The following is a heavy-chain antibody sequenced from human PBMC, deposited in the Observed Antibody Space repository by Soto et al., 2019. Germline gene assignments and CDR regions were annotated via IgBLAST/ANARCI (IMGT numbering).Heavy chain of an antibody. Sequence: QITLKESGPTLVKPTQTLTLTCTFSGFSLSTSGVGVGWIRQPPGKALEWLALIYWDDDKRYSPSLTSRLTITKDTSKNQVVPTMTSMDPVDTATYYCAHVLVVVANYGMDVWGQGTTVTVS. V-gene: IGHV2-5*02. J-gene: IGHJ6*02. D-gene: IGHD2-15*01. CDR1: GFSLSTSGVG. CDR3: AHVLVVVANYGMDV. CDR2: IYWDDDK.